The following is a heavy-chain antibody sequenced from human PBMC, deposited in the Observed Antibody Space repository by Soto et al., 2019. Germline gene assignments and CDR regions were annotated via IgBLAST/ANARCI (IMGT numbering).Heavy chain of an antibody. Sequence: PGESVKISCKGSGYSFTSYWIGWVRQMPGKGLEWMGIIYPGDSDTRYSPSFQGQVTISADKSISTAYLQWSSLKASDTAMYYCARHPHCTNGVCSPHYYYYGMDVWGQGTTVTVSS. J-gene: IGHJ6*02. V-gene: IGHV5-51*01. D-gene: IGHD2-8*01. CDR2: IYPGDSDT. CDR1: GYSFTSYW. CDR3: ARHPHCTNGVCSPHYYYYGMDV.